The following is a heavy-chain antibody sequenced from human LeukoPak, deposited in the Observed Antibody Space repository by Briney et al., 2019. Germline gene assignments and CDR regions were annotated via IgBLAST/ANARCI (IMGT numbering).Heavy chain of an antibody. CDR1: GFAFSAYW. V-gene: IGHV3-74*01. D-gene: IGHD3-16*01. J-gene: IGHJ4*02. Sequence: GGSLRLSCAASGFAFSAYWMPWVRQAPGKGLEWVSRINEDATTITYADSVKGRFIISSDNSKKSLYLQMNKLRAEDTAVYYCVRDLILVWTPGDDFDFWGQGTLVIVSS. CDR2: INEDATTI. CDR3: VRDLILVWTPGDDFDF.